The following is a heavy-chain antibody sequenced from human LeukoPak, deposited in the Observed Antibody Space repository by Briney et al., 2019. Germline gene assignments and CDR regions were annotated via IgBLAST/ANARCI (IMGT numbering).Heavy chain of an antibody. CDR1: GYTFTGYY. D-gene: IGHD1-14*01. CDR2: INPNGGGT. Sequence: ASVKLSCKASGYTFTGYYMHWVRQAPGQGLEWMGWINPNGGGTGYAPQFQGRVTLTRDTPISTVYMELSSLRSDDTAVYYCARPGTWGTQRADVLDIWGQGTMITVSS. J-gene: IGHJ3*02. V-gene: IGHV1-2*02. CDR3: ARPGTWGTQRADVLDI.